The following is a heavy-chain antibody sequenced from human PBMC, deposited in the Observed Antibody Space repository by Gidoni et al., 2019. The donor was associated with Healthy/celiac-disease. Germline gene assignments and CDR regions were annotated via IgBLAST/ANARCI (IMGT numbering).Heavy chain of an antibody. CDR3: AREVKQLKSGYYYYGMDV. CDR1: GASISSRGYY. V-gene: IGHV4-31*03. CDR2: IYYSGST. D-gene: IGHD6-13*01. J-gene: IGHJ6*02. Sequence: QVQLQESGPGLAKPSQTLYLTCTFSGASISSRGYYWSWIRQPPGKGLEWIGYIYYSGSTDYNPSLKSRVTISVDTSKNQFSLKLSSGTAADTAVYYCAREVKQLKSGYYYYGMDVWGQGTTVTVSS.